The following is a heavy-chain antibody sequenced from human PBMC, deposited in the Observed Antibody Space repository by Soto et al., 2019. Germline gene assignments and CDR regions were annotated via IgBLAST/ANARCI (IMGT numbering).Heavy chain of an antibody. CDR1: GGSISSSSYY. D-gene: IGHD3-10*01. CDR2: IYYSGST. V-gene: IGHV4-39*01. Sequence: KPSETLSLTCTVSGGSISSSSYYWGWIRQPPGKGLEWIGSIYYSGSTYYNPSLKSRVTISVDTSKNQFSLKLSSVTAADTAVYYCARHFSTMVRGPIDYWVQGTLVTVSS. CDR3: ARHFSTMVRGPIDY. J-gene: IGHJ4*02.